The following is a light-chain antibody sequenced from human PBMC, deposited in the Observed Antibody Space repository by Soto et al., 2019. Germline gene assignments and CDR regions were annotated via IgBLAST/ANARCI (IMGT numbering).Light chain of an antibody. J-gene: IGKJ4*01. CDR3: PQKRNSPLT. V-gene: IGKV1-6*01. CDR2: SAS. CDR1: QGVRDD. Sequence: IQMTQSPSSLSASVGDRVTITCRASQGVRDDVGWYQQKPGKAPKLLIYSASTLQSGVPSRFSGSGAGADFTLPIRALQPNVFATYYCPQKRNSPLTFGGGTKV.